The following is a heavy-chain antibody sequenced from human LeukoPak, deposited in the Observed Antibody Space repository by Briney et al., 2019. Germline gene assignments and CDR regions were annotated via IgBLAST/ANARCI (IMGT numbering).Heavy chain of an antibody. Sequence: SETLSLTCSVSGDSITRSNYYWGWIRQSPGKGLEWIANVFYLGTTTYTPSLRSRATISADTSKNQISLRLTSVTAADTAVHFCARSNHCGGDCSRGWFDPWGQGILVTVSS. J-gene: IGHJ5*02. V-gene: IGHV4-39*07. CDR2: VFYLGTT. CDR3: ARSNHCGGDCSRGWFDP. D-gene: IGHD2-21*02. CDR1: GDSITRSNYY.